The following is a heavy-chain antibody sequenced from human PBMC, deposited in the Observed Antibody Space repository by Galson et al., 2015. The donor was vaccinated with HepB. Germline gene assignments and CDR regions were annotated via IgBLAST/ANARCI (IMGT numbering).Heavy chain of an antibody. J-gene: IGHJ4*02. Sequence: SLRLSCAASGFTFSSYWMSWVRQAPGKGLEWVANIKQDGIEQYYVDSVKGRFTISRNNAKNSLYLQMYSLRAEDTAVYYCARGLHVFDWFLAYWGQGTLVTVSS. V-gene: IGHV3-7*03. D-gene: IGHD3-9*01. CDR1: GFTFSSYW. CDR3: ARGLHVFDWFLAY. CDR2: IKQDGIEQ.